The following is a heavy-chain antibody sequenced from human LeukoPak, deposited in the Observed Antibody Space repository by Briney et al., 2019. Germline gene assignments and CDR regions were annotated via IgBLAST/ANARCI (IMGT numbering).Heavy chain of an antibody. J-gene: IGHJ6*03. D-gene: IGHD5-18*01. V-gene: IGHV4-59*01. CDR1: GGSISSYY. CDR2: IYYSGST. Sequence: PFETLSLTCTVSGGSISSYYWSWIRQPPGKGLEWIGYIYYSGSTNYKSSLKSRVTISVDTSKNQFSLKLSSVTAADTAVYYCARTTEGGYTYGYSYYYYMDVWGKGTTVTISS. CDR3: ARTTEGGYTYGYSYYYYMDV.